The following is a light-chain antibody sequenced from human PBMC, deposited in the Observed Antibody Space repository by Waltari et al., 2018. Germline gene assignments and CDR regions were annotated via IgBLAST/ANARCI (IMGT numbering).Light chain of an antibody. Sequence: DIQMTQSPSSLSASVGDRVTVTCRASQGINKELSWYQQKPGKAPTLLIYAASSLQTGVSSRFSGSGSGPDFTPTISSLQPADVATHSCQQDYTTPWTFCQGTQLEIK. CDR1: QGINKE. CDR2: AAS. J-gene: IGKJ1*01. V-gene: IGKV1-27*01. CDR3: QQDYTTPWT.